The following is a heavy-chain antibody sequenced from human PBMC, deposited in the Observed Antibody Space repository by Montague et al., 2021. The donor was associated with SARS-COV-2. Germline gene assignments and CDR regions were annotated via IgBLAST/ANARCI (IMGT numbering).Heavy chain of an antibody. D-gene: IGHD3-3*01. CDR2: ISSSSSLI. CDR3: AGDKRLDSYDRDFEY. CDR1: GFTFSSYK. V-gene: IGHV3-48*03. J-gene: IGHJ4*02. Sequence: SLRLSCAASGFTFSSYKMNWVRQAPGKGLEWVSYISSSSSLIYYADSVKGRFTISRDNAKNSLYLQMNSLRAEDTAVYYCAGDKRLDSYDRDFEYWGQGTLVTVSS.